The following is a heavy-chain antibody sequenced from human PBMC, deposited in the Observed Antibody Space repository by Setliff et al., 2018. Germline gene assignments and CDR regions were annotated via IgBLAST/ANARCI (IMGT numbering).Heavy chain of an antibody. CDR3: ARGLKEYDAFDI. J-gene: IGHJ3*02. CDR2: IGTAGDT. V-gene: IGHV3-13*01. CDR1: GFTFSSYA. Sequence: PGGSLRLSCAASGFTFSSYAMSWVRQATGKGLEWVSAIGTAGDTYYPGSVKGRFTISRENAKNSLYLQMNSLRAGDTAVYYCARGLKEYDAFDIWGQGTMVTVSS.